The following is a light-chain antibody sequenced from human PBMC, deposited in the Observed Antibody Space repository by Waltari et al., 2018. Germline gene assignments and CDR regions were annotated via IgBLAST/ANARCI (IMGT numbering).Light chain of an antibody. Sequence: DIQMTQSPSSLSASVGDRVTITCRASQGISIDLAWYQQKPGKAPKLLISRASTLQFGVPSRFSGSGSGTDFTLTISGLQPDDFATYYCQKYDSAPQTFGQGTKVEIK. CDR2: RAS. J-gene: IGKJ1*01. V-gene: IGKV1-27*01. CDR3: QKYDSAPQT. CDR1: QGISID.